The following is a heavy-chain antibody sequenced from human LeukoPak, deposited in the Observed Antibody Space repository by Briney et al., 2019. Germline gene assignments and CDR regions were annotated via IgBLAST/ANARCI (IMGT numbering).Heavy chain of an antibody. CDR1: RGTFSSYA. Sequence: SVKVSCKASRGTFSSYAISWVRQAPGQGLEWMGRIIPIFGTANYAQKFQGRVTITTDESTSTAYMELSSLRSEDTAVYYCARDRDDYSNYVVSDYWGQGTLVTVSS. D-gene: IGHD4-11*01. J-gene: IGHJ4*02. CDR3: ARDRDDYSNYVVSDY. V-gene: IGHV1-69*05. CDR2: IIPIFGTA.